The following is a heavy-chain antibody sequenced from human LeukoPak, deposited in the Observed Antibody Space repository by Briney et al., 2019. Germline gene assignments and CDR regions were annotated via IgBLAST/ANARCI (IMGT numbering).Heavy chain of an antibody. CDR3: AKDLLGEYLHH. J-gene: IGHJ1*01. V-gene: IGHV3-23*01. CDR2: ISAGGDFT. D-gene: IGHD1/OR15-1a*01. CDR1: GFTFSTYA. Sequence: PGGSLRLSCATSGFTFSTYAMSWVRQAPGKGLEWVSVISAGGDFTYYADSVKGRFTISRDNSRNTLDLHMSDLRAEDTALYFCAKDLLGEYLHHRGQGTLVTVSS.